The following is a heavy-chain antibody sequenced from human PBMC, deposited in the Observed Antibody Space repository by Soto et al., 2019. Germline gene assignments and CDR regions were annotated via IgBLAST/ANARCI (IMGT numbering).Heavy chain of an antibody. CDR1: GGSISSYY. CDR3: ARDPSALYGMDV. J-gene: IGHJ6*02. Sequence: QVQLQESGPGLVKPSETLSLTCTVSGGSISSYYWSWIRQPPGKGLEWIGYIYYSGSTNYNPSLKSRVTIPVDTSKNQCSLKLSSVTAADTAVYYWARDPSALYGMDVWGQGTTVTVSS. CDR2: IYYSGST. V-gene: IGHV4-59*01.